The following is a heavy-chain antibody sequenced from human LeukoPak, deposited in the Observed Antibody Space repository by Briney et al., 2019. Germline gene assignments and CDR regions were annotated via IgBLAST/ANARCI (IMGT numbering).Heavy chain of an antibody. Sequence: GGSLRLSCVASEFNFFSYGMQWVRQAPGKGLVWVSRIFTDGTTTSYADPVKGRFTISRDNAKNTLYLEMKSLRVEDTAVYYCARELPREVTLDYWGQGTLVTVSP. J-gene: IGHJ4*01. CDR2: IFTDGTTT. CDR1: EFNFFSYG. V-gene: IGHV3-74*01. CDR3: ARELPREVTLDY. D-gene: IGHD2-21*02.